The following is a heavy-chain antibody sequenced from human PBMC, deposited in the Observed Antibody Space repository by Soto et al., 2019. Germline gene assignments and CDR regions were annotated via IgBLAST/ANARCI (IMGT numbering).Heavy chain of an antibody. CDR3: ARGLVATIVSDPPYYYGMDV. D-gene: IGHD5-12*01. Sequence: ASVKVSCKASGYTFTGYYMHWVRQAPGQGLEWMGWINPNSGGTNYAQKFQGWVTMTRDTSISTAYMELSRLRSDDTAVYYCARGLVATIVSDPPYYYGMDVWGQGTTVTVSS. CDR1: GYTFTGYY. CDR2: INPNSGGT. V-gene: IGHV1-2*04. J-gene: IGHJ6*02.